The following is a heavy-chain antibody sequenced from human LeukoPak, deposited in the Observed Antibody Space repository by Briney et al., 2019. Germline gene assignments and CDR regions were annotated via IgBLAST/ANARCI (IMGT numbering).Heavy chain of an antibody. V-gene: IGHV3-30*18. CDR3: AKGLYYYGSGSYLDWFDP. Sequence: GRSLRLSCAASGFTFSSYGMHWVRQAPGKGLEWVAVISYDGSNKYYADSEKGRFTISRDNSKNTLYLQMNSLRAEDTAVYYCAKGLYYYGSGSYLDWFDPWGQGTLVTVSS. D-gene: IGHD3-10*01. CDR1: GFTFSSYG. J-gene: IGHJ5*02. CDR2: ISYDGSNK.